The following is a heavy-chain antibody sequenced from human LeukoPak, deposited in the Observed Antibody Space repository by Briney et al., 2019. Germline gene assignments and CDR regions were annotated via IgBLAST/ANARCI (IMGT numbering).Heavy chain of an antibody. CDR1: GFTFSSYG. V-gene: IGHV3-23*01. J-gene: IGHJ4*02. CDR3: AIEEGAYYGSGTYFDY. D-gene: IGHD3-10*01. CDR2: ISGSGGST. Sequence: GGSLRLSCAASGFTFSSYGMSWVRQAPGKGLEWVSAISGSGGSTYYADSVKGRFTISRDNSKNTLYLQMNSLRAEDTAVYYCAIEEGAYYGSGTYFDYWGRGTLVTVSS.